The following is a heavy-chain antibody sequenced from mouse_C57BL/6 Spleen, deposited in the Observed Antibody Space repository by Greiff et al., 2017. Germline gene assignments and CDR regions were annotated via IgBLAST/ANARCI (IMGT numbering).Heavy chain of an antibody. Sequence: VQLQQSGPELVKPGASVKISCKASGYTFTDYYMNWVKQSHGKSLEWIGDINPNNGGTSYNQKFKGKATLTVDKSSSTAYMELRSLTSEDSAVYYCARDYGYFDYWGQGTTLTVSS. D-gene: IGHD1-1*02. CDR1: GYTFTDYY. J-gene: IGHJ2*01. CDR3: ARDYGYFDY. V-gene: IGHV1-26*01. CDR2: INPNNGGT.